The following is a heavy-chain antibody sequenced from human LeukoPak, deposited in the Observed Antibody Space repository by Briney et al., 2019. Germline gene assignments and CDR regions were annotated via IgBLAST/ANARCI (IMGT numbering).Heavy chain of an antibody. D-gene: IGHD4-11*01. V-gene: IGHV3-23*01. Sequence: GGSLRLSCAASGFTFSNYAMSWVRQAPGKGLECVSAISDSGDKTDYADSVRGRFTIYRDNSKDTLYLQMNSLRAEDTAVYYCARVIALQFPPPGFDYWGQGTLVTVSS. CDR2: ISDSGDKT. J-gene: IGHJ4*02. CDR1: GFTFSNYA. CDR3: ARVIALQFPPPGFDY.